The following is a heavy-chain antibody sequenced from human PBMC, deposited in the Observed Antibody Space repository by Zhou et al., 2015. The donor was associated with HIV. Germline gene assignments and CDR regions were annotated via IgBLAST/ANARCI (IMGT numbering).Heavy chain of an antibody. D-gene: IGHD5-12*01. J-gene: IGHJ4*02. CDR3: TRNLAQIKWGDY. CDR2: IIPIFGTA. CDR1: GGTFSGSD. Sequence: VQLVQSGTEVKKPGSSVKVSCKASGGTFSGSDISWVRQAPGQGLEWMGGIIPIFGTANYAQKFQGRVTITADKSTSTAYMELRNLRSDDTAIYYCTRNLAQIKWGDYWGQGTRVTVSS. V-gene: IGHV1-69*06.